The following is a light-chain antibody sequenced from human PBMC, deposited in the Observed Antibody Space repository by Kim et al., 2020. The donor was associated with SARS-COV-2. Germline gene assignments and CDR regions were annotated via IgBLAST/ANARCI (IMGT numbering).Light chain of an antibody. CDR3: NSRDSNDNVV. J-gene: IGLJ2*01. V-gene: IGLV3-19*01. Sequence: VALGQAVRSTCQGDRLRSYYATWYQPKPGQAPIVVIYGKNNRPSGIPDRFSGSSSGNTASLTITGTQAGDEADYYCNSRDSNDNVVFGGGTQLTVL. CDR1: RLRSYY. CDR2: GKN.